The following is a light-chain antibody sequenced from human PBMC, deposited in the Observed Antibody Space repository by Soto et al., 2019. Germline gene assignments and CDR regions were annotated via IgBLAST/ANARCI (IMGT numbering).Light chain of an antibody. Sequence: QSVLTQPPSVSGAPGQRVTMSSTGSSSNIGAGYDVQWYQQLPGTAPKLLIYGDTNRPSGVPDRFSGSNSGTSASLAITGLQAEDESDYYCQSYDSSLSGSVFGGGTKLTVL. CDR3: QSYDSSLSGSV. J-gene: IGLJ3*02. CDR2: GDT. V-gene: IGLV1-40*01. CDR1: SSNIGAGYD.